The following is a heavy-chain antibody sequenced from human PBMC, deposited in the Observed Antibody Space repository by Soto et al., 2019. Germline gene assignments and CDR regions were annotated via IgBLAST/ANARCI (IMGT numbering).Heavy chain of an antibody. CDR2: IIPIFGTA. CDR3: ARYCSSTSCYRWWGYYYYGMDV. CDR1: GGTFSSYA. Sequence: SVKVSCKASGGTFSSYAISWVRQAPGQGLEWMGGIIPIFGTANYAQKFQGRVTITADESTSTAYMELSSLRSEDTAVYYCARYCSSTSCYRWWGYYYYGMDVWGQGTTVTVSS. D-gene: IGHD2-2*01. V-gene: IGHV1-69*13. J-gene: IGHJ6*02.